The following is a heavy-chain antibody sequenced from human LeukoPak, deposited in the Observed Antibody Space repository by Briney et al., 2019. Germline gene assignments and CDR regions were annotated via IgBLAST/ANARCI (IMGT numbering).Heavy chain of an antibody. D-gene: IGHD2-21*01. CDR1: DGSISSYY. J-gene: IGHJ4*02. V-gene: IGHV4-59*01. CDR3: ARGRIRDWYFDY. Sequence: PSETLSLTCTVSDGSISSYYWSWIRQPPGKGLEWIAYTYYSGSANYNPSLKSRVTISVDTSKNQFSLELSSVTAADTALYYCARGRIRDWYFDYWGQGTLVTVSS. CDR2: TYYSGSA.